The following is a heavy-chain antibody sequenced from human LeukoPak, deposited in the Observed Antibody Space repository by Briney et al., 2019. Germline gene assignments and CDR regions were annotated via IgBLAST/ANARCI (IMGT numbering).Heavy chain of an antibody. CDR1: GGSISSYY. V-gene: IGHV4-59*01. D-gene: IGHD3-16*01. J-gene: IGHJ5*02. Sequence: PSETLSLTCTVSGGSISSYYWSWIRQPPGKGLEWIGYIYYSGSTNYNPSLKSRVTISVDTSKNQFSLKLSSVTAADTAVYYCARGARRGGLNWFDPWGQGTLVTVSS. CDR3: ARGARRGGLNWFDP. CDR2: IYYSGST.